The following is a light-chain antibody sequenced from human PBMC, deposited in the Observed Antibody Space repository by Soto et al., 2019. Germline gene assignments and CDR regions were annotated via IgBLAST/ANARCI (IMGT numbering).Light chain of an antibody. J-gene: IGKJ4*01. V-gene: IGKV3-11*01. CDR1: QSVSSD. CDR2: DVS. CDR3: QQRDSWPLT. Sequence: EIVLTQSPATLSLSPGERATLSCRASQSVSSDLAWYQQKPGQAPRLLIYDVSDRATGVPARFSGSGSGTDFTLTISSLEPEDFAVYYCQQRDSWPLTIGGVTKVEIK.